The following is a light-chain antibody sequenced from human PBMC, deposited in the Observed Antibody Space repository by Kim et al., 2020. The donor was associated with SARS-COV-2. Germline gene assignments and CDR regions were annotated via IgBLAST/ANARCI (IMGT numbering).Light chain of an antibody. V-gene: IGLV3-21*04. J-gene: IGLJ2*01. Sequence: SYELTQPPSLSVAPGKTARITCGGNNIGSKSVHWYQQKPGQAPVLVIYSDSDRPSGIPERFSGSNSGNTATLTISRVEAGDEADYYCQVWDNTGDHVVLGGGTQLTVL. CDR2: SDS. CDR1: NIGSKS. CDR3: QVWDNTGDHVV.